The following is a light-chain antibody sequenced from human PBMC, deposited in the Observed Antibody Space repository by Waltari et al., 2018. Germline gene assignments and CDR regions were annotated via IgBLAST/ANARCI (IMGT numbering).Light chain of an antibody. Sequence: EIVLTQSPGTLSLSPGERATLACRASPSVGRSLAWYQPKPGRAPRLLIFGASIRATGIPDRFSGSGSGTDFSLTISRLEPEDFAVYYCQHYVRLPATFGQGTKVEIK. J-gene: IGKJ1*01. CDR2: GAS. CDR1: PSVGRS. V-gene: IGKV3-20*01. CDR3: QHYVRLPAT.